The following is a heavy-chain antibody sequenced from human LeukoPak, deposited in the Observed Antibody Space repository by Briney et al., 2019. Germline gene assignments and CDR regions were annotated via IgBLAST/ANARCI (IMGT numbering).Heavy chain of an antibody. Sequence: QPGGSLRLSCAASGFTFSSYAMHWVRQAPGKGLEYVSAISSNGGSAYYANSVKGRFTISRDNSKNTLYLQLNSLRAEDTAVYYCARDGGSSTKEPTGGYYYYGMDVWGQGTTVTVFS. V-gene: IGHV3-64*01. CDR1: GFTFSSYA. J-gene: IGHJ6*02. CDR2: ISSNGGSA. CDR3: ARDGGSSTKEPTGGYYYYGMDV. D-gene: IGHD1-1*01.